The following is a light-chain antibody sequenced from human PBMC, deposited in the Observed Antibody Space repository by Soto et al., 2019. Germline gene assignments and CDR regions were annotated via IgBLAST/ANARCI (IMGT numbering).Light chain of an antibody. CDR2: EVF. Sequence: QSALTQPASVSGSPGQSITISCTGTRSDIGAYDYVSWYQQHPGKAPRLLIYEVFNRPSGVSHRFSGSKSANTASLTISGLQAEDEAAYYCSSYTTSSARVFGPGTKLTVL. J-gene: IGLJ1*01. CDR1: RSDIGAYDY. CDR3: SSYTTSSARV. V-gene: IGLV2-14*01.